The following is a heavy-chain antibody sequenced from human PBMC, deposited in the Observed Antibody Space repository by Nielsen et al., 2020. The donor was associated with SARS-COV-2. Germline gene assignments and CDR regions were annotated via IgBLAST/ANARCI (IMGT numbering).Heavy chain of an antibody. Sequence: GESLKISCAASGFTFSSYAMHWVRQAPGKGLEWVAIISHDGKTKYYADSVKGRFTISRDNSKNTLFLEMNGLRPEDTSMYYCARDVGGWMFFDLWGQGTLVTVSS. CDR2: ISHDGKTK. D-gene: IGHD6-19*01. V-gene: IGHV3-30*04. CDR3: ARDVGGWMFFDL. J-gene: IGHJ4*02. CDR1: GFTFSSYA.